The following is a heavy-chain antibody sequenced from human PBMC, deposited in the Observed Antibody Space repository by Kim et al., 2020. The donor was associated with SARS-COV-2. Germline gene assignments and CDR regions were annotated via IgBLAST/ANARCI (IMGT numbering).Heavy chain of an antibody. D-gene: IGHD5-12*01. J-gene: IGHJ6*02. CDR2: IVVGSGNT. V-gene: IGHV1-58*02. Sequence: SVKVSCKASGFTFTSSAMQWVRQVRGQRLEWIGWIVVGSGNTNYAQKFQERVTITRDMSTSTAYMELSSLRSEDTAVYYCAADVWIEGQYGMDVWGQGTTVTVSS. CDR3: AADVWIEGQYGMDV. CDR1: GFTFTSSA.